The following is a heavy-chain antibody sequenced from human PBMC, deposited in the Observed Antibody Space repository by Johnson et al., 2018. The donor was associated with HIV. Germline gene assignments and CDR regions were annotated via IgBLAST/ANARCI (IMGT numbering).Heavy chain of an antibody. V-gene: IGHV3/OR16-10*03. CDR3: ARGSAFDI. J-gene: IGHJ3*02. CDR2: INWNGGSP. CDR1: GFTFSSYA. Sequence: EQLVVSGGGVVQPGRSLRLSCAASGFTFSSYAMHWVRQAPGKGLEWVSGINWNGGSPGYAGSVKGRFTISRDHAKNSLYLQMNSLTAGDMAVYYCARGSAFDIWGQGTMVTVSS.